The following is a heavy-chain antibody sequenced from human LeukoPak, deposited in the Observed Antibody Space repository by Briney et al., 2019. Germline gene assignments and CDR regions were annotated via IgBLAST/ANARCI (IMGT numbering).Heavy chain of an antibody. V-gene: IGHV4-4*07. Sequence: SETLSLTCTVSGGSISSYYWSWLRQPAGKGLEWIGRIYTGGSTNYNPSLKSRVTMSVDTSKNQFSLKLSSVTGADPPVWYCARDLRKGELPDARWFDPWGQGTLVTVSS. CDR1: GGSISSYY. CDR2: IYTGGST. J-gene: IGHJ5*02. CDR3: ARDLRKGELPDARWFDP. D-gene: IGHD1-26*01.